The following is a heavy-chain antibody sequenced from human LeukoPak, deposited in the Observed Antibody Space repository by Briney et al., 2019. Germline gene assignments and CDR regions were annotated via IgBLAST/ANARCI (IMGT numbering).Heavy chain of an antibody. CDR3: ASSLWDDSSGYFDY. V-gene: IGHV4-4*07. CDR2: IYTSGTT. CDR1: GGSITSYY. J-gene: IGHJ4*02. Sequence: SETLSLTCTVSGGSITSYYWSWIRQPAGKGREWIGRIYTSGTTNYNPSLKSRVTMSVDTSKNQFSLNLTSVTAADTAVYYCASSLWDDSSGYFDYWGQGTLVTVSS. D-gene: IGHD3-22*01.